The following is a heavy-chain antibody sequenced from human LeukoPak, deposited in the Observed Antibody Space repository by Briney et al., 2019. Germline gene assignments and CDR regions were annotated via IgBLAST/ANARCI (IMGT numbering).Heavy chain of an antibody. CDR3: ARRSDSSGYYRAFDY. J-gene: IGHJ4*02. D-gene: IGHD3-22*01. V-gene: IGHV5-51*01. CDR1: GYSFSSYW. Sequence: GESLKISCKGSGYSFSSYWIAWVRQMPGKGLEWMGIISPGGSDTRYSPSFQGQVTISADKSFSTAYLQWSSLKASDTAIYYCARRSDSSGYYRAFDYWGQGTLVTVSS. CDR2: ISPGGSDT.